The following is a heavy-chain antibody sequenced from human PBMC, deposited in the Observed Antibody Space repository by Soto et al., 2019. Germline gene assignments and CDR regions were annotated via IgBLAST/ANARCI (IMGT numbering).Heavy chain of an antibody. D-gene: IGHD3-10*01. Sequence: QVQLVQSGAEVKKPGASVKVSCKASGYTFTSYGISWVRQAPGQGLEWMGWISAYNGNTNYEQKLQGRVTMTTDTSTSTAYMELRSLRSDDTAVYYCAIQPYYYGSGSYYTPLDYWGQGTLVTVSS. V-gene: IGHV1-18*01. CDR1: GYTFTSYG. CDR2: ISAYNGNT. CDR3: AIQPYYYGSGSYYTPLDY. J-gene: IGHJ4*02.